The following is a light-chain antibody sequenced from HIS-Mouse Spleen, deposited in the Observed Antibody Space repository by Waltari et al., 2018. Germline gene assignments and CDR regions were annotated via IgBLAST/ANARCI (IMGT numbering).Light chain of an antibody. CDR1: ALPKQY. V-gene: IGLV3-25*03. J-gene: IGLJ2*01. CDR2: KDS. Sequence: SYELTQPPSVSVSPGQTARITCSGDALPKQYAYWYQQKPGQAPVLVIYKDSERPSGTPERFYGSSSGNTVTLTISGVQAEDEADYYCQSADSSGTHVVFGGGTKLTVL. CDR3: QSADSSGTHVV.